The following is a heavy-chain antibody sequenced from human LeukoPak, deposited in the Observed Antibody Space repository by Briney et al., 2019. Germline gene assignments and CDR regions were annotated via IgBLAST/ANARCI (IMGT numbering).Heavy chain of an antibody. D-gene: IGHD6-19*01. CDR1: GYTFTGYY. V-gene: IGHV1-2*02. Sequence: ASVKVSCKASGYTFTGYYMHWVRQAPGQGLEWMGWINPNNGGTNYAQKFQGRVTMTRDTSISTAYMELSRLRSDDTAVYYCAAVAGLGNAFDIWGQGTMVTVSS. J-gene: IGHJ3*02. CDR2: INPNNGGT. CDR3: AAVAGLGNAFDI.